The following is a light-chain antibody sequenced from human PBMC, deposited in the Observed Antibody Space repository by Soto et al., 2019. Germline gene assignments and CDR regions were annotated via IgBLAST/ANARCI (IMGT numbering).Light chain of an antibody. J-gene: IGLJ2*01. V-gene: IGLV2-14*01. Sequence: QSALTQPASVSGSPGQSITISCTGTSSDVGGYNYVSWYQQHPGKAPKLMIYDVSNRPSGVSNRFSGSKSGNTASLPISGLQAEDDADYYCSSYTSSSTLVVFGGGTKVTVL. CDR2: DVS. CDR1: SSDVGGYNY. CDR3: SSYTSSSTLVV.